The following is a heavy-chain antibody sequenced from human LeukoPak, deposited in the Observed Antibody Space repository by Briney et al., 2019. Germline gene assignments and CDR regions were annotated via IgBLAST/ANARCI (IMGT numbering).Heavy chain of an antibody. V-gene: IGHV3-7*05. CDR2: IKGDGSEK. CDR1: GFTFSSYW. D-gene: IGHD5-12*01. J-gene: IGHJ5*02. Sequence: QPGGSLRLSCAASGFTFSSYWMSWVRQAPGKGLGWVANIKGDGSEKHYVDSVKGRFTISRDNAKNSLYLQMNSLRVGDTAIYYCARDNSGSDPEHWAAWGQGTLVTVSS. CDR3: ARDNSGSDPEHWAA.